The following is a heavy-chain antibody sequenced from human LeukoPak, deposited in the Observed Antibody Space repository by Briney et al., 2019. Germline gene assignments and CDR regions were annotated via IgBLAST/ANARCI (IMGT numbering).Heavy chain of an antibody. CDR1: GGPISSNW. D-gene: IGHD4-17*01. V-gene: IGHV4-4*02. J-gene: IGHJ4*02. CDR3: AGNGYYSVDY. CDR2: IYHSGST. Sequence: PSGTLSLTCVVSGGPISSNWWSWVRQPPGKGLEWIGEIYHSGSTTYNPSLKSRVTISVDKSKSQFSLELTSVTAADTAVYYCAGNGYYSVDYWGQGILVTVSS.